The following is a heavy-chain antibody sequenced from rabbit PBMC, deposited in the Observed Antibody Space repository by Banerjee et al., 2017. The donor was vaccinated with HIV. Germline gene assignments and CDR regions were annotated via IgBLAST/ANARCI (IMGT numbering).Heavy chain of an antibody. D-gene: IGHD7-1*01. CDR3: ARDRDTGTVYYFDL. V-gene: IGHV1S40*01. CDR2: IYAGST. J-gene: IGHJ3*01. Sequence: QSLEESGGDLVKPGASLTLTCTASGFTFSSYWICWVRQAPGKGLEWIACIYAGSTWYASWVNGRFTISKTSSTVDLKMTSLTAADTATYFCARDRDTGTVYYFDLRGQGTLVTVS. CDR1: GFTFSSYW.